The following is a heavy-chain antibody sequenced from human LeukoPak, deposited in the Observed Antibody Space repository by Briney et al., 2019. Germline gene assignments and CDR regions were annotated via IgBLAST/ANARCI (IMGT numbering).Heavy chain of an antibody. J-gene: IGHJ3*02. CDR1: GFTFSSYA. CDR2: ISYDRSNK. V-gene: IGHV3-30-3*01. Sequence: GGSLRLSCTASGFTFSSYAMHWVRQAPGKGPEWVAVISYDRSNKYYADSVKGRFTISRDNSKNTLYLQMNSLRAEDTAVYYCARRGDGAFDIWGQGTMVTVSS. CDR3: ARRGDGAFDI.